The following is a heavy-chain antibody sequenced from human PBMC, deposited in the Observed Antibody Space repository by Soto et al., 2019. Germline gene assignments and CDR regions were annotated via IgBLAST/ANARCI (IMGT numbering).Heavy chain of an antibody. J-gene: IGHJ4*02. CDR2: IWYDGSNK. V-gene: IGHV3-33*01. CDR3: ARHGMAVAGTVAYYFDY. D-gene: IGHD6-19*01. CDR1: GFTFSSYG. Sequence: QVQLVESGGGVVQPGRSLRLSCAASGFTFSSYGMHWVRQAPGKGLEWVAVIWYDGSNKYYADSVKGRFTISRDNSKNTLYLQMNSLRAEDTAVYYCARHGMAVAGTVAYYFDYWGQGTLVTVSS.